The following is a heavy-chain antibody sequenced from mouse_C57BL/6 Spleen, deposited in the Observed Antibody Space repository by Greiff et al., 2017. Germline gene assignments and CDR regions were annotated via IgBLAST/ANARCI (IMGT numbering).Heavy chain of an antibody. Sequence: EVMLVESGGGLVQPGGSLSLSCAASGFTFTDYYMSWVRQPPGKALEWLGFIRNKANGYTTEYSASVKGRFTISRDNSQSILYLQMNALRAEDSATYYGARYRDGYSFAYWGQGTLVTVSA. J-gene: IGHJ3*01. V-gene: IGHV7-3*01. D-gene: IGHD2-3*01. CDR1: GFTFTDYY. CDR2: IRNKANGYTT. CDR3: ARYRDGYSFAY.